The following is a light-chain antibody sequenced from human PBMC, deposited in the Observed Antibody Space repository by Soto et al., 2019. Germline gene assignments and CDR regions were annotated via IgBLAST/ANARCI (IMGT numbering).Light chain of an antibody. V-gene: IGKV3-15*01. J-gene: IGKJ2*01. CDR1: QGVSNF. CDR3: QQYSDWPPMYT. Sequence: EIVMTQSPATLPVSPGERATLSCRTSQGVSNFLAWYQQKPGQAPRLLMYGASARATTTPARFSGSGSGTEFTLTIKNLQSEDFAVYYCQQYSDWPPMYTFGQGTKLEI. CDR2: GAS.